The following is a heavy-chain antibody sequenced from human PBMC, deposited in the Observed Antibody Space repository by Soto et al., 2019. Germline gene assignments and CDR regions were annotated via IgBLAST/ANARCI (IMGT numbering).Heavy chain of an antibody. CDR2: IYYSGST. V-gene: IGHV4-39*01. Sequence: SETLSLTCTVSGGSISSSSYYWGWIRQPPGKGLEWIGSIYYSGSTYYNTSLKSRVTISVDTSKNQFSLKLSSVTAADTAVYYCARQVVRKGVAIDYWGQGTLVTVSS. CDR3: ARQVVRKGVAIDY. D-gene: IGHD3-3*01. CDR1: GGSISSSSYY. J-gene: IGHJ4*02.